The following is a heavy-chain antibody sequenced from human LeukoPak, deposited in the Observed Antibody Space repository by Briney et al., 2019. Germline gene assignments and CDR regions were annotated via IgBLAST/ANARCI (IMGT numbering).Heavy chain of an antibody. CDR3: ARDSGSGWYPGGEFDY. CDR2: INPNSGGT. V-gene: IGHV1-2*02. D-gene: IGHD6-19*01. Sequence: ASVKVSCKASGYTFTGYYMHWVRQAPGQGLEWMGWINPNSGGTNYAQKFQGRVTMTRDTSISTAYMELSRLRSDDTAVYYCARDSGSGWYPGGEFDYWGQGTLVTVSS. J-gene: IGHJ4*02. CDR1: GYTFTGYY.